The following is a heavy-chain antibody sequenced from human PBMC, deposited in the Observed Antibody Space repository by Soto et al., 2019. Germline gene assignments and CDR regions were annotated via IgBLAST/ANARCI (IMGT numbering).Heavy chain of an antibody. CDR1: GGSLSGYY. Sequence: KTSETLSLTCAVNGGSLSGYYWSWIRQSPGKGLEWIGEINHRGSSDYNPSLKSRVTISIDASKNHVTLELTSVTAADTAVYYCARSDNRNSLYGVDVWGQGTAVTAP. J-gene: IGHJ6*02. CDR2: INHRGSS. CDR3: ARSDNRNSLYGVDV. V-gene: IGHV4-34*01. D-gene: IGHD1-7*01.